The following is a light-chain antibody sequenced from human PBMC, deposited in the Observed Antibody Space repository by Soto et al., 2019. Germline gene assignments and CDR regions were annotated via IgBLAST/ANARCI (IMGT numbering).Light chain of an antibody. CDR3: QHWNHYSWT. Sequence: DIHMTQSPSTLSASVGDRVTITCRASQSISIWLAWYQQKPGKAPNLLIYKTSSLETGVPSRFSGSGSGTEFTLTISSLQPDDFATYYCQHWNHYSWTFGQGTKVEVK. CDR2: KTS. CDR1: QSISIW. J-gene: IGKJ1*01. V-gene: IGKV1-5*03.